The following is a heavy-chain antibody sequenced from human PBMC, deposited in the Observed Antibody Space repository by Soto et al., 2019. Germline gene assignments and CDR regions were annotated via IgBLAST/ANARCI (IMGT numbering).Heavy chain of an antibody. J-gene: IGHJ4*02. Sequence: QVQLVESGGGVVQPGRSLKLSCAASGFTFSNYAIHWVRQAPGKGLEWVAVIASDGKDKRYADSVKGRFTISRDNSKNPVYLQMHSLRGEDTAVYYCAKDGAIAAADYFFDYWGQGSLVTVSS. CDR3: AKDGAIAAADYFFDY. CDR1: GFTFSNYA. D-gene: IGHD6-13*01. V-gene: IGHV3-30*18. CDR2: IASDGKDK.